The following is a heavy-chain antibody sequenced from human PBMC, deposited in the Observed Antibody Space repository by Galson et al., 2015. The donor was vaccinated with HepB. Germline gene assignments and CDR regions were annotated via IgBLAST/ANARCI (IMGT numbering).Heavy chain of an antibody. V-gene: IGHV1-69*13. D-gene: IGHD4-17*01. CDR3: ARAEVGLDYGDSDYDRYYYYGMDV. Sequence: SVKVSCKASGGTFSSYAISWVRQAPGQGLEWMGGIIPIFGTANYAQKFQGRVTITADESTSTAYMELSSLRSEDTAVYYCARAEVGLDYGDSDYDRYYYYGMDVWSQGTTVTVSS. CDR2: IIPIFGTA. CDR1: GGTFSSYA. J-gene: IGHJ6*02.